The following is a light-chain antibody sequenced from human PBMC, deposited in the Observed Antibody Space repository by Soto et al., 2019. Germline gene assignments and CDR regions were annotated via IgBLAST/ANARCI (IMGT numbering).Light chain of an antibody. J-gene: IGKJ5*01. CDR3: QQYNNWPPQIT. CDR1: QSVSSN. Sequence: EIVITPSPATLSVSPGERANLPWRASQSVSSNLAWYQQKPGQAPRLLIYGASTRATGIPARFSGSGSGTEFSLTISSLQSEDFAVYYCQQYNNWPPQITFGQGTRLEIK. CDR2: GAS. V-gene: IGKV3-15*01.